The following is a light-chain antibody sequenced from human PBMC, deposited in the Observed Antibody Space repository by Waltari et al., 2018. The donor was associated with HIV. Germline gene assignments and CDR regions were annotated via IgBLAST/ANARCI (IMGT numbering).Light chain of an antibody. CDR1: SSDVGRYNH. Sequence: QSALTQPRSVSGSPGQSVTISCTGTSSDVGRYNHVSWYQQHPGKAPKLMIYDVTKRPSGVPDRFSASKSGNTASLTISGLQAADEADYFCCSYASNYILIFGGGTKLTVL. CDR3: CSYASNYILI. CDR2: DVT. V-gene: IGLV2-11*01. J-gene: IGLJ2*01.